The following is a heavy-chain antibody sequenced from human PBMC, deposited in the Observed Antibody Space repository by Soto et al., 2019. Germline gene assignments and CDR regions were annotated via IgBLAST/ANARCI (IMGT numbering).Heavy chain of an antibody. V-gene: IGHV1-3*01. CDR1: GYTFTSYA. D-gene: IGHD3-3*01. CDR3: ARGPGFWSGYYWYYFDY. CDR2: INAGNGNT. J-gene: IGHJ4*02. Sequence: GASVKVSCKASGYTFTSYAMHWVRQAPGQRLEWMGWINAGNGNTKYSQKFQGRVTITRDTSASTAYMELSSLRSEDTAVYYCARGPGFWSGYYWYYFDYWGQGTLVTAPQ.